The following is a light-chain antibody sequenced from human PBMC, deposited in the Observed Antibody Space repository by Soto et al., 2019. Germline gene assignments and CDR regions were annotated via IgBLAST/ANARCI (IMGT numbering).Light chain of an antibody. CDR2: EVS. Sequence: QSALTQSPSASGSPGQSVTISCTGTSSDVGGHNYVSWYQHHPGKAPKLIIYEVSKRPSGVPDRFSGSKSANTASLTVSGLQAEDEAFYYLNSTGGKNHLGFGGGTKLTV. CDR1: SSDVGGHNY. V-gene: IGLV2-8*01. CDR3: NSTGGKNHLG. J-gene: IGLJ3*02.